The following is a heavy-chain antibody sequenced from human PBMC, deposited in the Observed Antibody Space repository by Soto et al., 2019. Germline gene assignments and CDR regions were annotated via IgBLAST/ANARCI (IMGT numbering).Heavy chain of an antibody. CDR3: ARHRSITRELERRINWFDP. CDR2: IYYSGST. Sequence: QLQLQESGPGLVKPSETLSLTCTVSGGSISSSSYYWGWIRQPPGKGLEWIGSIYYSGSTYYNPSLKSRVTISVDTSKNQFSLKLSSVTAADTAVYYCARHRSITRELERRINWFDPWGQGTLVTVSS. J-gene: IGHJ5*02. D-gene: IGHD1-1*01. V-gene: IGHV4-39*01. CDR1: GGSISSSSYY.